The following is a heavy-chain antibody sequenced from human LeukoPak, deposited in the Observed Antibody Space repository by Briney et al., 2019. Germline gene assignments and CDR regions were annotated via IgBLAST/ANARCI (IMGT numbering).Heavy chain of an antibody. J-gene: IGHJ3*02. Sequence: PSETLSLTCTVSGASISSTDYYWSWIRQPAGKGLEWIGRVYTSGSTHYNPSLKTRLTMSVDTSKNQFSLKLSSVTAADTAVYYCARLITGTTTAFDIWGQGTMVTVSS. CDR3: ARLITGTTTAFDI. V-gene: IGHV4-61*02. D-gene: IGHD1-7*01. CDR2: VYTSGST. CDR1: GASISSTDYY.